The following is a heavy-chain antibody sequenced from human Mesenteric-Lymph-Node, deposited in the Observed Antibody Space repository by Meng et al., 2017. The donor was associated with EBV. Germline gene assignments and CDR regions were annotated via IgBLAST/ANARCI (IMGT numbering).Heavy chain of an antibody. Sequence: VQLVESGGGLVEPGGSLRLSLAASGFTFSSYDMHWVRQGTGKGLEWVSSISTAGDTYYADSVEGRFTISRENAKNSLYLHMNSLRVGDTAVYYCTRTRLGGVFDPWGQGTLVTVSS. CDR1: GFTFSSYD. D-gene: IGHD1-26*01. V-gene: IGHV3-13*01. J-gene: IGHJ5*02. CDR3: TRTRLGGVFDP. CDR2: ISTAGDT.